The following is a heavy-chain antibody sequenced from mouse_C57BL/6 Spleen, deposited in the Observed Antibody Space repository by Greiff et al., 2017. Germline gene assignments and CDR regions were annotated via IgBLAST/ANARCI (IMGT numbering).Heavy chain of an antibody. J-gene: IGHJ3*01. CDR2: ISYDGSN. CDR1: GYSITSGYY. V-gene: IGHV3-6*01. CDR3: ARDYDGYYEAWFAY. Sequence: LQLQESGPGLVKPSQSLSLTCSVTGYSITSGYYWNWIRQFPGNKLEWMGYISYDGSNNYNPSLKNRISITRDTSKNQFFLKLNSVTTEDTATYYCARDYDGYYEAWFAYWGQGTLVTVSA. D-gene: IGHD2-3*01.